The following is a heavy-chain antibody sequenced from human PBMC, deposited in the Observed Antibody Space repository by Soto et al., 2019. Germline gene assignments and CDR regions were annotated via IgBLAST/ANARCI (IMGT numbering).Heavy chain of an antibody. CDR2: INSDGSST. CDR1: GFTFSNYS. D-gene: IGHD1-26*01. CDR3: AYSGRYPDAFDF. Sequence: GGSLRLSCAASGFTFSNYSMNWVRQAPGKGLVWVSRINSDGSSTSYADSVKGRFTISRDNAKNTLYLQMNSLRAEDTAVYYCAYSGRYPDAFDFRGQGTMVTVSS. V-gene: IGHV3-74*01. J-gene: IGHJ3*01.